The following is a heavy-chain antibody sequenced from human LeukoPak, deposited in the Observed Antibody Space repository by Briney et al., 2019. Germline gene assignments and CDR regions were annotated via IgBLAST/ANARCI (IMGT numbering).Heavy chain of an antibody. V-gene: IGHV3-23*01. CDR2: ISGSAITT. CDR1: GFTFSNYA. J-gene: IGHJ4*02. CDR3: AKDQRFGDLDDY. D-gene: IGHD3-10*01. Sequence: GGSLRLPCTTSGFTFSNYAMSWVRQAPGKGLEWVSSISGSAITTYYADSVKGRFAISRDNSKNTLYLQMTSLRAEDTAVYYCAKDQRFGDLDDYRGQGTLVTVSS.